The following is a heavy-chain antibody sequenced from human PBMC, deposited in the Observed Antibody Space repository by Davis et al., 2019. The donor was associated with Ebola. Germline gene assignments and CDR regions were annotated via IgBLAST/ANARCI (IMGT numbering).Heavy chain of an antibody. V-gene: IGHV3-33*01. J-gene: IGHJ4*02. D-gene: IGHD6-19*01. CDR3: ATTPQYSSGQNKPFDY. Sequence: GGSLRLSCAASGCTPSGYDMNWVRQAPGKGLQWVAVLWDDGSNKYSADSVKGRFTISTDNSKNTLYLQMNSLRAEDTAVNYCATTPQYSSGQNKPFDYWGQGTLVTVSS. CDR2: LWDDGSNK. CDR1: GCTPSGYD.